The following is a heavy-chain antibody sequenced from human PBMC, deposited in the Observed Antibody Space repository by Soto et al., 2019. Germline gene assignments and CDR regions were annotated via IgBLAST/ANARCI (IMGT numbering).Heavy chain of an antibody. CDR2: IYYSGST. Sequence: SETLSLTCTVSGGSISSYYWSWIRQPPGKGLEWIGYIYYSGSTNYNPSLKSRVTISVDTSKNQISLKLSSVTAADTAVYYCARHLRSSWYYLPYYYYGMDVWGQGTTVTV. CDR1: GGSISSYY. V-gene: IGHV4-59*08. J-gene: IGHJ6*02. CDR3: ARHLRSSWYYLPYYYYGMDV. D-gene: IGHD6-13*01.